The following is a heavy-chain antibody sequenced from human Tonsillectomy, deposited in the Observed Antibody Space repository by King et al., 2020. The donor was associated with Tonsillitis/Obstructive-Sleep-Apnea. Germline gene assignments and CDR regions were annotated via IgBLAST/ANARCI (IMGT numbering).Heavy chain of an antibody. CDR1: GGSFSSYA. J-gene: IGHJ5*02. CDR2: IIPVLGQA. V-gene: IGHV1-69*10. D-gene: IGHD3-3*01. CDR3: ARGFTDYDFWSGYCFDP. Sequence: QLVQSGAEVKKPGSSVKVSCKASGGSFSSYAISWVRQAPGRGLEWMGGIIPVLGQAHYAQNFQGRVTITADTSTTTAYMELNSLRSEDTAVDYCARGFTDYDFWSGYCFDPWGQGTLVTVSS.